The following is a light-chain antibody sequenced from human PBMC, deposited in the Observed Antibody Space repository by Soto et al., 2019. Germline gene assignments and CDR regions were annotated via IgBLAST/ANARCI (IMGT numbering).Light chain of an antibody. J-gene: IGLJ2*01. V-gene: IGLV1-36*01. CDR3: SAWDDSLNGPV. CDR2: SDD. CDR1: TPNIGNNA. Sequence: QSVLTQPPSVSAAPRQRVTISCSGSTPNIGNNAVNWYQLLPGKAPKLIIYSDDLLPSGFTDRLSGSDSGTSASLAMSGLQSEDEGDYFCSAWDDSLNGPVFGGGTKLTVL.